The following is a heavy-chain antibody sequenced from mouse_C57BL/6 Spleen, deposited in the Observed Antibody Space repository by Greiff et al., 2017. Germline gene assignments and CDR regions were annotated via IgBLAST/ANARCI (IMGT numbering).Heavy chain of an antibody. V-gene: IGHV5-17*01. D-gene: IGHD2-4*01. CDR1: GFTFSDYG. CDR3: ARQKGYDYDGGTLAY. CDR2: ISSGSSTI. Sequence: DVQLVESGGGLVKPGGSLKLSCAASGFTFSDYGMHWVRQAPEKGLAWVAYISSGSSTIYYADTVKGRVTMSRDNATNTLFLQMTSLRSEDTAMYYCARQKGYDYDGGTLAYWGQGTLVTVSA. J-gene: IGHJ3*01.